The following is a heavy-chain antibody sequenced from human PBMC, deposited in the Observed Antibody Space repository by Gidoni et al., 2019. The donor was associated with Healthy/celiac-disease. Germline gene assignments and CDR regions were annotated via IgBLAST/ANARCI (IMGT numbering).Heavy chain of an antibody. D-gene: IGHD4-17*01. CDR3: ARVPSYGDYYYYGMDV. J-gene: IGHJ6*02. Sequence: WMGWINAGNGNTKYSQKFQGRVTITRDTSASTAYMELSSLRSEDTAVYYCARVPSYGDYYYYGMDVWGQGTTVTVSS. V-gene: IGHV1-3*01. CDR2: INAGNGNT.